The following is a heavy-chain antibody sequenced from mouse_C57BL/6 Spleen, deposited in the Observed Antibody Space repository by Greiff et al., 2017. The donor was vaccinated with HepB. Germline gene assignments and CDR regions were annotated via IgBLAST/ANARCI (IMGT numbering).Heavy chain of an antibody. J-gene: IGHJ4*01. CDR1: GYTFTSYW. CDR3: ARSRRCYAMDY. V-gene: IGHV1-55*01. Sequence: QVQLQQPGAELVKPGASVKMSCKASGYTFTSYWITWVKQRPGQGLEWIGDSYPGSGSTNYNEKFKSKATLTVDTSSSTAYMQLSSLTSEDSEVYYCARSRRCYAMDYWGQGTSVTVSS. CDR2: SYPGSGST.